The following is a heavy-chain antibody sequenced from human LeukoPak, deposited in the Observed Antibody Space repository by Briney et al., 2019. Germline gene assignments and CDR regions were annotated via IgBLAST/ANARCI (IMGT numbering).Heavy chain of an antibody. J-gene: IGHJ4*02. Sequence: GGSLRLSCVVSGFTFSSQAMSWVRQAPGKGLEWIAGISESGDVTFHVDSVKGRFTISRDNSRNTLFLQMDSLRVEDTAVYYCAKDPEFWGQGTLVTVSS. V-gene: IGHV3-23*01. CDR1: GFTFSSQA. D-gene: IGHD3-10*01. CDR3: AKDPEF. CDR2: ISESGDVT.